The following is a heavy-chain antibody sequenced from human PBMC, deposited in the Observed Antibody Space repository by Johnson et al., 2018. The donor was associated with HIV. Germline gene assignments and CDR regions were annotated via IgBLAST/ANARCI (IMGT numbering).Heavy chain of an antibody. D-gene: IGHD4-17*01. Sequence: QVQLVESGGGVVQPGRSLRLSCAASGFTFSSYAMHWVRQAPGKGLDWVAVISYDGSNKYYADSVKGRFTISRDNSKNTLYLQMNSLRVEDTAVYYCAKGADYADYEGAFDIWGQGTMVTVSS. V-gene: IGHV3-30*14. CDR1: GFTFSSYA. CDR2: ISYDGSNK. J-gene: IGHJ3*02. CDR3: AKGADYADYEGAFDI.